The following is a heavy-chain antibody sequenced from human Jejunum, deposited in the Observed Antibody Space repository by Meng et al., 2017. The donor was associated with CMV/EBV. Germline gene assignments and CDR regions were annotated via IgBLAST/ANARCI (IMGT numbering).Heavy chain of an antibody. CDR3: ARDPRFSGGWFDT. J-gene: IGHJ5*02. CDR2: ISHDGSNY. D-gene: IGHD3-3*01. CDR1: GFTLSHYV. V-gene: IGHV3-30-3*01. Sequence: CAASGFTLSHYVMHWVRQAPGKGLEWVAVISHDGSNYYYADSVKGRFTISRDNSKNTLHLQMNSLRPEDTAVYYCARDPRFSGGWFDTWGQGTLVTVSS.